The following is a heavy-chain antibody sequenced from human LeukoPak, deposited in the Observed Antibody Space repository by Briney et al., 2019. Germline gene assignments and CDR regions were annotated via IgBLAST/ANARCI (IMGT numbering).Heavy chain of an antibody. CDR3: ARDPDCGGRSCDSSGVGVM. Sequence: KPGGSLRLSCAASGFTFSIYSMNWVRQAPGKGLEWVSFISSSGDYTFYTESVKGRFTISRDNAKNSLYLQMDSLRADDTAVYYCARDPDCGGRSCDSSGVGVMWGQGTLVTVSS. J-gene: IGHJ4*02. D-gene: IGHD2-15*01. CDR2: ISSSGDYT. CDR1: GFTFSIYS. V-gene: IGHV3-21*01.